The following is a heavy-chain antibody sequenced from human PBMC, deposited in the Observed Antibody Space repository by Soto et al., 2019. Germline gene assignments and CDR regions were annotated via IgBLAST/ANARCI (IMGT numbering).Heavy chain of an antibody. CDR3: ARPLVAAAGTEDAFDI. Sequence: ASVKVSCKASGYTFTSYYMHWVRQAPGQGLEWMGIINPSGGSTSYAQKFQGRVTMTRDTSTSTVYMELSSLRSEDTAVYYCARPLVAAAGTEDAFDIWGQGTMVTVSS. CDR2: INPSGGST. J-gene: IGHJ3*02. D-gene: IGHD6-13*01. V-gene: IGHV1-46*03. CDR1: GYTFTSYY.